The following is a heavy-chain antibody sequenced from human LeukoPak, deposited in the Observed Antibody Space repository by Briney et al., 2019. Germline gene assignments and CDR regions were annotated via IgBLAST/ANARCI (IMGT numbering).Heavy chain of an antibody. V-gene: IGHV4-4*02. CDR1: GFTFSSYAM. CDR3: ARKAGTDPYYYYGMDV. Sequence: GSLRLSCAASGFTFSSYAMSWVRQAPGKGLEWIGEIYHSGSTNYNPSLKSRVTISVDKSKNQFSLKLSSVTAADTAVYYCARKAGTDPYYYYGMDVWGQGTTVTVSS. J-gene: IGHJ6*02. D-gene: IGHD6-13*01. CDR2: IYHSGST.